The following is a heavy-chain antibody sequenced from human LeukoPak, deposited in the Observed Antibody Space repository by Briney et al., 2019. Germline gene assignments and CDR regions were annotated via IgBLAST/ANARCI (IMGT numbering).Heavy chain of an antibody. V-gene: IGHV3-23*01. J-gene: IGHJ4*02. CDR3: AKKTRDGYNLFDY. CDR2: ISGSGGST. CDR1: GFTFSSYA. D-gene: IGHD5-24*01. Sequence: GGSLRLSCAASGFTFSSYAMSWVRQAPGKGLEWVSAISGSGGSTYYADSVKGRVTISRDNSKNTLYLQLNSLRAEDTAVYYCAKKTRDGYNLFDYWGQGTLVTVSS.